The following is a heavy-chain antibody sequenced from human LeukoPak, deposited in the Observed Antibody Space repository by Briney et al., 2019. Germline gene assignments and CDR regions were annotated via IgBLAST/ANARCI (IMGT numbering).Heavy chain of an antibody. J-gene: IGHJ4*02. CDR3: ARDRCSSTSCYVDY. D-gene: IGHD2-2*01. Sequence: PGGSLRLSCAASGFTFSSYWMSWVRQAPGKGLEWIGYIYYSGSTNYNPSLKSRVTISVDTSKNQFSLKLSSVTAADTAVYYCARDRCSSTSCYVDYWGQGTLVTVSS. V-gene: IGHV4-59*01. CDR1: GFTFSSYW. CDR2: IYYSGST.